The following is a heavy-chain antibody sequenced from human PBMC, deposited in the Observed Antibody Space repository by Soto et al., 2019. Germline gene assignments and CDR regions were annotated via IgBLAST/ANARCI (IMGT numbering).Heavy chain of an antibody. CDR2: IIPIFGTA. CDR3: ARDGGRHSVGIDY. Sequence: QVQLVQSGAEVKKPGSSVKVSCKASGGTFSSYSINWVRQAPGQGLEWMGEIIPIFGTANYAQKFQGRVTMTAAESTSTVYMELSSLRSEDTAVYYCARDGGRHSVGIDYWGQGTLVTVSS. CDR1: GGTFSSYS. J-gene: IGHJ4*02. D-gene: IGHD1-26*01. V-gene: IGHV1-69*01.